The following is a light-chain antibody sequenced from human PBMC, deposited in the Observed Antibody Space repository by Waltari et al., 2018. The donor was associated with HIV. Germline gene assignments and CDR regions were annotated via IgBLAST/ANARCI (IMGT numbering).Light chain of an antibody. V-gene: IGLV3-21*02. J-gene: IGLJ2*01. Sequence: SYVLTQPPSVSVAPGQTARITCEGNKIGSQSVHWYQQRPGQAPALVVHDDSDRPPGIPERFSGSNSGNTATLTISRVEAGDEADYYCQVWHSNSDHVVFGGGTKLTVL. CDR3: QVWHSNSDHVV. CDR2: DDS. CDR1: KIGSQS.